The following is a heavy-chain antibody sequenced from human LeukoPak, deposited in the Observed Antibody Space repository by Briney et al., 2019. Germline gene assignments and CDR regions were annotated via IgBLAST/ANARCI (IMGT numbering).Heavy chain of an antibody. D-gene: IGHD3-9*01. V-gene: IGHV3-30*03. Sequence: GGSLRLSCAASGFTFSNYGMHWVRQAPGKGLEWVAVISYDGSNKYYADSAKGRFTISRDNSKNTLYLQMNSLRAEDAAVYYCVGSGGLTGAYYFDYWGQGTLVTVSS. CDR1: GFTFSNYG. CDR3: VGSGGLTGAYYFDY. J-gene: IGHJ4*02. CDR2: ISYDGSNK.